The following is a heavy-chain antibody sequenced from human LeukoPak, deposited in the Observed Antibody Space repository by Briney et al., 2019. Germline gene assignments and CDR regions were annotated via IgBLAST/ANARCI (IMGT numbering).Heavy chain of an antibody. J-gene: IGHJ4*02. V-gene: IGHV3-21*01. CDR3: ARGSQPH. CDR2: ISSSSSHI. CDR1: GFTFISYS. Sequence: PGGSLRVSCAASGFTFISYSMNWVRQALGKGLEWVSSISSSSSHIYYADSVKGRFTISRDNAKNSLYLQMNSLRAEDTAVYYCARGSQPHWGQGTLVTVSS.